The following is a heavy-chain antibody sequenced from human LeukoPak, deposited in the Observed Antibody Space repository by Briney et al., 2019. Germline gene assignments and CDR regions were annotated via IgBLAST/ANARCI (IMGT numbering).Heavy chain of an antibody. CDR1: GGSISNYY. V-gene: IGHV4-59*08. J-gene: IGHJ4*02. CDR3: ARRLDTSGWVNY. D-gene: IGHD6-19*01. Sequence: PSETLSLTCTVSGGSISNYYWNWIRQPPGKGLEWVGHISYSGGTKYNPSLQSRVTISIDTSKNQFSLNLSSVTAADTAVYYCARRLDTSGWVNYWGQGTLVTVSS. CDR2: ISYSGGT.